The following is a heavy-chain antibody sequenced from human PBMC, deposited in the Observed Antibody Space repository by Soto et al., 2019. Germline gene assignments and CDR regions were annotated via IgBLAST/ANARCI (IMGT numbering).Heavy chain of an antibody. CDR1: GGSISSGDYH. CDR2: IYYSGST. D-gene: IGHD2-2*01. CDR3: ARQGIVVVPAAHKYYDY. J-gene: IGHJ4*02. V-gene: IGHV4-30-4*01. Sequence: NPSETLSLTCTVSGGSISSGDYHWSWIRQPPGKGLEWIGYIYYSGSTYYNPSLKSRVTISVDTSKNQFSLKLSSVTAADTAVYYCARQGIVVVPAAHKYYDYWGQVTLVTVSS.